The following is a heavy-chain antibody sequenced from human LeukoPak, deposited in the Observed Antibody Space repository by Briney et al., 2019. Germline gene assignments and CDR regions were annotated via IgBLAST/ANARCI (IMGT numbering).Heavy chain of an antibody. Sequence: SETLSLTCTVSGGSISSSSYYWGWIRQPPGKGLEWIGSIYYSGSTYYNPSLKSRVTISVDTSKNQFSLKLSSVTAADTAVYYCARVRGLTYYYDSSGQLDYWGQGTLVTVSS. D-gene: IGHD3-22*01. J-gene: IGHJ4*02. V-gene: IGHV4-39*07. CDR3: ARVRGLTYYYDSSGQLDY. CDR1: GGSISSSSYY. CDR2: IYYSGST.